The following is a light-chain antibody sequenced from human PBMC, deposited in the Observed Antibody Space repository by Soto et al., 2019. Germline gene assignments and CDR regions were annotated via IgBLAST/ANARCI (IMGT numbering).Light chain of an antibody. CDR2: DNS. V-gene: IGLV1-40*01. CDR1: SSNIGADYD. CDR3: QSYDSSLSGPL. Sequence: QSVLTQPPSVSGAPGQRVTISCTGSSSNIGADYDVHWYQQLPGTEHWYQQLPGTAPKLLIYDNSNRPSGVPDRFSASKSGSSASLAISGLQAEDEADYYCQSYDSSLSGPLFGGGTQLTVL. J-gene: IGLJ2*01.